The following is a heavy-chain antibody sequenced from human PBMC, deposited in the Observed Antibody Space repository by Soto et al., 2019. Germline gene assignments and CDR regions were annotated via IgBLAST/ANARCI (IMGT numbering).Heavy chain of an antibody. Sequence: VQLVETGGGLIQPGGSLRLSCAASGFTVSSNYMSWVRQAPGKGLEWVSVIYSGGSTYYADSVKGRFTISRDNSKNTLYLQMNSLRAEDTAVYYCASADSSVFYYYGMDVWGQGTTVTVSS. CDR3: ASADSSVFYYYGMDV. V-gene: IGHV3-53*02. CDR2: IYSGGST. CDR1: GFTVSSNY. J-gene: IGHJ6*02. D-gene: IGHD6-25*01.